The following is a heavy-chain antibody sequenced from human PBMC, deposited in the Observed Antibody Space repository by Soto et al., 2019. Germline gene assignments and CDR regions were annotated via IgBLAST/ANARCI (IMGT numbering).Heavy chain of an antibody. CDR1: GGSMSSGDYY. CDR2: IYYSGNT. CDR3: ARERPDGTRLDP. Sequence: SETLPLTCTGSGGSMSSGDYYCSWIRQPPGKGLEWIGYIYYSGNTYYSPSLKSRVTISVDTSKNQFSLKLSSVTAADTAVYYCARERPDGTRLDPWGQGTLVTVSS. J-gene: IGHJ5*02. D-gene: IGHD2-2*01. V-gene: IGHV4-30-4*01.